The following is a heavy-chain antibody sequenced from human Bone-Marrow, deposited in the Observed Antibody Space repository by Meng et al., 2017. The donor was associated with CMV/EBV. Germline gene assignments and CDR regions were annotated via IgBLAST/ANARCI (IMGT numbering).Heavy chain of an antibody. V-gene: IGHV4-39*07. CDR2: IYYSGST. CDR1: DGSISSSSYY. D-gene: IGHD6-13*01. J-gene: IGHJ4*02. Sequence: SETLSLTCTVSDGSISSSSYYWGWIRQPPGKGLEWIGSIYYSGSTYYNPSLKSRVTISVDTSKNQFSLKLSSVTAADTAVYYCARNIAAADFDYWGQGTLVTVAS. CDR3: ARNIAAADFDY.